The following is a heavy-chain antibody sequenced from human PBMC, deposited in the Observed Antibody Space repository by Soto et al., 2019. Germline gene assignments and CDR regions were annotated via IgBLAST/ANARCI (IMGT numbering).Heavy chain of an antibody. J-gene: IGHJ3*02. CDR3: AKHSSGWSYDAFDI. CDR1: GFTFSSYA. CDR2: ISGSGGST. D-gene: IGHD6-19*01. Sequence: EVQLLESGGGLVQPGGSLRLSCAASGFTFSSYAMSWVRQAPGKGLEWVSAISGSGGSTYYADSVKGRFTISRDHSKNTLHLQMTSLRAEDTAVYYCAKHSSGWSYDAFDIWGRGTMGTVSA. V-gene: IGHV3-23*01.